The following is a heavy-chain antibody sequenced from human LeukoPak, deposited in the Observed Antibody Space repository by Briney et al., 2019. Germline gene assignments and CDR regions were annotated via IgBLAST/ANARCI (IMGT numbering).Heavy chain of an antibody. CDR1: GPTFSSYA. D-gene: IGHD3-10*01. V-gene: IGHV3-30*04. J-gene: IGHJ4*02. CDR3: ARDFGPPYYGSGSYYIPADY. Sequence: PGGSLRLSCAASGPTFSSYAMHWVRQAPGKGLEWVAVISYDGSNKYYADSVKGRFTISRDNSKNTLYLQMNSLRAEDTAVYYCARDFGPPYYGSGSYYIPADYWGQGTLVTVSS. CDR2: ISYDGSNK.